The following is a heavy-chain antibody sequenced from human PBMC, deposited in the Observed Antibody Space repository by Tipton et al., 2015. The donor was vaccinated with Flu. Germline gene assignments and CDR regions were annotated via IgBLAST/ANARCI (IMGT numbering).Heavy chain of an antibody. CDR2: ISYDGSNK. D-gene: IGHD6-19*01. V-gene: IGHV3-30*04. Sequence: SLRLSCAASGFTFSSYAMHWVRQAPGKGLEWVAVISYDGSNKYYADSVKGRFTISRDNSKNTLYLQMNGLRAEDTAVYYCARDLAGTNDYWGQGTLVTVSS. CDR3: ARDLAGTNDY. CDR1: GFTFSSYA. J-gene: IGHJ4*02.